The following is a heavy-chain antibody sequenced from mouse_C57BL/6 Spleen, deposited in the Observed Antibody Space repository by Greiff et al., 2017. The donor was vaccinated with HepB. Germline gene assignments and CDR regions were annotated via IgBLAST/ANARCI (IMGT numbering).Heavy chain of an antibody. D-gene: IGHD3-2*02. CDR3: AREAQATDYAMDY. CDR2: INPNNGGT. Sequence: EVQLQQSGPELVKPGASVKISCKASGYTFTDYYMNWVKQSHGKSLEWIGDINPNNGGTSYNQKFKGKATLTVDKSSSTAYMELRSLTSEDSAVYYCAREAQATDYAMDYWGQGTSVTVSS. J-gene: IGHJ4*01. V-gene: IGHV1-26*01. CDR1: GYTFTDYY.